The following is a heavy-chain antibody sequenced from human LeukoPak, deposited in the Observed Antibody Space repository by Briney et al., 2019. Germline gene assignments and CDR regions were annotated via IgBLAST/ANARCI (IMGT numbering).Heavy chain of an antibody. J-gene: IGHJ4*02. CDR1: GYSISSGYF. CDR3: ATQGYSGYDDRGSFDY. D-gene: IGHD5-12*01. Sequence: PSETLSLTCIVSGYSISSGYFWGWVRQPPGKDLEWIGSIYHRGTTYYNPSLKSRVTISVDTSKNQFSLKLSSVTAADTAVYYGATQGYSGYDDRGSFDYWGQGTLVTVSS. CDR2: IYHRGTT. V-gene: IGHV4-38-2*02.